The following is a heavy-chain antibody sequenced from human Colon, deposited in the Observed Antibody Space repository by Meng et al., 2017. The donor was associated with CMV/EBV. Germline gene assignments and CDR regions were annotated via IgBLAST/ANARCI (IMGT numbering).Heavy chain of an antibody. V-gene: IGHV1-46*01. CDR1: GDTISKLY. D-gene: IGHD1-26*01. CDR2: ITPNGDST. J-gene: IGHJ5*02. CDR3: ARQISVGSVDP. Sequence: QGQLVQSGAEVKKPGASVRVSCKASGDTISKLYIHWVRQAPGQGLEWMGLITPNGDSTYYAQNFQGRVTMTSDTSTSTIYMDLNNLRSEDTAVYYCARQISVGSVDPWGQGTLVTVSS.